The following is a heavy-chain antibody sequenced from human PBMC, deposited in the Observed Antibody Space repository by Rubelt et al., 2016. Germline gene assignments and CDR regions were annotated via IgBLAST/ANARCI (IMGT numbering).Heavy chain of an antibody. D-gene: IGHD6-13*01. CDR3: ARGSRTFDY. J-gene: IGHJ4*02. CDR1: GYTFTSYD. V-gene: IGHV1-8*01. CDR2: MNPNSGDA. Sequence: QLQLVQSGAEVKKPGASVKVSCKASGYTFTSYDINWVRQATGQGLEWMGWMNPNSGDAGYAQKFQGRVTMTRDTSTNTAYMELSSLTSEDTAVYYCARGSRTFDYWGQGTLLTVSS.